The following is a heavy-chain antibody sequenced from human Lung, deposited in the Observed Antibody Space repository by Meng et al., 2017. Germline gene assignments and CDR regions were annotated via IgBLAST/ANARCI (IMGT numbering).Heavy chain of an antibody. D-gene: IGHD2-2*01. V-gene: IGHV1-18*01. Sequence: QVQLVQSGDGVKQPGAAVKVSCKASGYTFTSYGISWVRQAPGQWLEWMGWISGYNGNTNYAQKFQGRVTMTTDTSTSTAYMELRSLRSDDTAVYYCARDRYCSTTSCTGWFDPWGQGTLVTVSS. CDR2: ISGYNGNT. J-gene: IGHJ5*02. CDR3: ARDRYCSTTSCTGWFDP. CDR1: GYTFTSYG.